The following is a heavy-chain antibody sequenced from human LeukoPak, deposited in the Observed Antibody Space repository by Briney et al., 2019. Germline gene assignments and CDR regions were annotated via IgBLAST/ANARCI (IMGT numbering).Heavy chain of an antibody. CDR3: ARDAYQVAGSTLNDY. Sequence: GGSLRLSCAASGFTFSSYEMNWVRQAPGKGLEWVSYISSSGSTIYYADFVKGRFTISRDNAKNSLYLQMNSLRAGDTAVYYCARDAYQVAGSTLNDYWGQGTLVTVSS. D-gene: IGHD3-16*01. CDR2: ISSSGSTI. J-gene: IGHJ4*02. CDR1: GFTFSSYE. V-gene: IGHV3-48*03.